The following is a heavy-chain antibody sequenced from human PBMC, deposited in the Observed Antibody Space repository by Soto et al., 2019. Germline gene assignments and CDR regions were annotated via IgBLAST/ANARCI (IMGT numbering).Heavy chain of an antibody. V-gene: IGHV3-30-3*01. J-gene: IGHJ5*02. Sequence: QVQLVESGGGVVQPGRSLRLSCAASGFTFSSYAMHWVRQAPGKGLEWVAVISYDGSNKYYADSVKGRFTIARDNSKNTLYLQMNSLRAEDTAVYYCARDGSPWGQGTLVTVSS. CDR3: ARDGSP. CDR2: ISYDGSNK. CDR1: GFTFSSYA.